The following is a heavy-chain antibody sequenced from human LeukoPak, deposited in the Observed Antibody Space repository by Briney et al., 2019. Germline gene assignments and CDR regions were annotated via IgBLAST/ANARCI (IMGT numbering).Heavy chain of an antibody. D-gene: IGHD3-22*01. V-gene: IGHV1-2*02. CDR1: GYTFTGYY. Sequence: ASVKVSCKASGYTFTGYYMHWVRQAPGQGLEWVGWINPNSGGTNYAQKFQGRVTMTRDTSISTAYMELSRLRSDDTAVYYCARSDMIPHECYFDYWGQGTLVTVSS. J-gene: IGHJ4*02. CDR2: INPNSGGT. CDR3: ARSDMIPHECYFDY.